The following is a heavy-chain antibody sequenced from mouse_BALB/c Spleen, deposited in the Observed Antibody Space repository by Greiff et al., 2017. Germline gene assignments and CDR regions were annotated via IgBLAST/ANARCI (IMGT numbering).Heavy chain of an antibody. D-gene: IGHD1-1*01. CDR2: ISNLAYSI. CDR3: ARGDYGSAMDY. J-gene: IGHJ4*01. CDR1: GFTFSDYG. V-gene: IGHV5-15*02. Sequence: EVQLVESGGGLVQPGGSRKLSCAASGFTFSDYGMAWVRQAPGKGPEWVAFISNLAYSIYYADTVTGRFTISRENAKNTLYLEMSSLRSEDTAMYYCARGDYGSAMDYWGQGTSVTVSS.